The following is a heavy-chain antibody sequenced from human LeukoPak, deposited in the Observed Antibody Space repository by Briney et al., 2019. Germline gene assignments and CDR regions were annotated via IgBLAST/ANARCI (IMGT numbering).Heavy chain of an antibody. CDR3: ASSRPSYNWNTGGAFGI. J-gene: IGHJ3*02. CDR2: IYYSGST. CDR1: GGSISSSSYY. V-gene: IGHV4-39*07. D-gene: IGHD1/OR15-1a*01. Sequence: SETLSLTCTVSGGSISSSSYYWGWIRQPPGKGLEWIGSIYYSGSTYYNPSLKSRVTISVDTSKNQFSLKLSSVTAADTAVYYCASSRPSYNWNTGGAFGIWGQGTMVTVSS.